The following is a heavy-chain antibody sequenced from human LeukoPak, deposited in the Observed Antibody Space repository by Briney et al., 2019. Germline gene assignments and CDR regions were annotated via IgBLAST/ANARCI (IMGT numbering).Heavy chain of an antibody. CDR1: GITFDDYA. D-gene: IGHD5-24*01. CDR3: AKAWGRDGYSDYFDY. V-gene: IGHV3-9*01. J-gene: IGHJ4*02. CDR2: ITWNSASL. Sequence: PGGSLRLSCAASGITFDDYAMHWVRQTPGWGLEWVSGITWNSASLGYADSVQGRFTISRDNAKNSLYLQMNSLRAEDSALYYCAKAWGRDGYSDYFDYWGQGTLVTVSS.